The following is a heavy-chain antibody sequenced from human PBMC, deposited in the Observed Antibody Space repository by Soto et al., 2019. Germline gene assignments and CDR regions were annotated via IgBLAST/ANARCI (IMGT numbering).Heavy chain of an antibody. D-gene: IGHD3-10*01. Sequence: GGSLRLSCAASGFTFSSYAMSWVRQAPGKGLEWVSAISGSGGSTYYANSVKGGFTISRDNSKNTLYLQMNSLRAEDTAVYYCAKDPTLLWFGEHDYWGQGTLVTVSS. CDR1: GFTFSSYA. CDR2: ISGSGGST. V-gene: IGHV3-23*01. CDR3: AKDPTLLWFGEHDY. J-gene: IGHJ4*02.